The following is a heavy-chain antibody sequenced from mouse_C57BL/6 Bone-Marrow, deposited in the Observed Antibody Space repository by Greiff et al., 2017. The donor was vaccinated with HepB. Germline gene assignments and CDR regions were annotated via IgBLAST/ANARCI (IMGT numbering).Heavy chain of an antibody. D-gene: IGHD1-1*01. J-gene: IGHJ4*01. Sequence: EVQLMESEGGLVQPGSSMKLSCTASGFTFSDYYMAWVRQVPEKGLEWVANINYDGSSTYYLDSLKSRFIISRDNAKNILYLQMSSLKSEDTATYYCARADYYGSRMDYWGQGTSVTVSS. CDR3: ARADYYGSRMDY. V-gene: IGHV5-16*01. CDR2: INYDGSST. CDR1: GFTFSDYY.